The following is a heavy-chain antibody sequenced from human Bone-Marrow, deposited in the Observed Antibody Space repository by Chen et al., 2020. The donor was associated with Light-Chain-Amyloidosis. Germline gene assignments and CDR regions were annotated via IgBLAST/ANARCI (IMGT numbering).Heavy chain of an antibody. Sequence: EVQLVESGGGLVHPGGSLRLSCAASVFTFSSYSMNWVRQAPGKGLEWISYIGSNPNIIFYADSVKGRFTIYRDNAKNSLYLQMHSLRAEDTAVYYCARDSGEAAADDSWGQGTLVTVSS. D-gene: IGHD6-25*01. J-gene: IGHJ4*02. V-gene: IGHV3-48*01. CDR1: VFTFSSYS. CDR2: IGSNPNII. CDR3: ARDSGEAAADDS.